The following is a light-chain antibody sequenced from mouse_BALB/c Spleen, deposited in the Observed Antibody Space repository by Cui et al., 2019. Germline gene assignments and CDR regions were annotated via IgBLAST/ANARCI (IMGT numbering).Light chain of an antibody. CDR1: SSVSY. J-gene: IGKJ5*01. Sequence: QSVTTQSRALVFASPGEKVTMTCSSSSSVSYMYWYQQKPRSSPKPWIYLTSNLASGVPSRFSGSGSGTSYSLTISSMESEDAATYYCHQWNSNPLTFGAGTKLELK. CDR3: HQWNSNPLT. CDR2: LTS. V-gene: IGKV4-68*01.